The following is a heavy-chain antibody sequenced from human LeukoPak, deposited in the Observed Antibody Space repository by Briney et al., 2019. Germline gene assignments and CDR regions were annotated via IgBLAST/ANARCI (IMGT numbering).Heavy chain of an antibody. Sequence: SETLSLPRPVSGDSISLDFWNCMRQPPGKGLEWSGSVYYSGNTNYIPARKSRVTITLDTSNNKFSLQLRSVTAADTAVYCCARRGAYSWSYSHFDLWGRGTLVTVSS. V-gene: IGHV4-59*01. J-gene: IGHJ2*01. CDR1: GDSISLDF. CDR2: VYYSGNT. D-gene: IGHD1-26*01. CDR3: ARRGAYSWSYSHFDL.